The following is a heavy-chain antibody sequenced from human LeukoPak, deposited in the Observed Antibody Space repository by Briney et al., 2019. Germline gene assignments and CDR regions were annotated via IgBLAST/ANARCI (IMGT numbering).Heavy chain of an antibody. V-gene: IGHV1-2*02. CDR3: ARSCSSTACYGY. CDR1: GYTSIAYY. CDR2: INPNTGDT. J-gene: IGHJ4*02. D-gene: IGHD2-2*01. Sequence: ASVKVSCKASGYTSIAYYMHWVRQAPGQGLEWMGWINPNTGDTNYAQKFQGRVTVTRDTSISTVYMELSSLRSDDTAVFYCARSCSSTACYGYWGQGTLVTVSS.